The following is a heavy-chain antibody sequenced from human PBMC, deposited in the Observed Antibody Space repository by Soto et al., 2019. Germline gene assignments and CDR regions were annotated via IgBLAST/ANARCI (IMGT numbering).Heavy chain of an antibody. CDR1: CGSISSGGSY. D-gene: IGHD2-2*01. J-gene: IGHJ4*02. CDR2: IYYSGNT. V-gene: IGHV4-30-4*01. CDR3: VRYCSTTKCPFDY. Sequence: SETLSLTCTVSCGSISSGGSYWGWIRQPPGKGLEWIGYIYYSGNTYFNPSLKSRVTLSVDTSKNQFSLNLSSVTAADTAVYYCVRYCSTTKCPFDYWGQGTLVTVSS.